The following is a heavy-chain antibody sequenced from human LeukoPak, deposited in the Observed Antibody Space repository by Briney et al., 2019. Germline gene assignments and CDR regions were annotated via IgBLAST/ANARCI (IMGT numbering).Heavy chain of an antibody. CDR2: INSDGSST. V-gene: IGHV3-74*01. D-gene: IGHD6-19*01. CDR1: GFTFSSYW. Sequence: PGGSLRLSCAASGFTFSSYWMHWVRQAPGKGLVWVSRINSDGSSTSYADSVKGRFTISRDNAKNTLYLQMNSLRAEDTAVYYCARDSFSIAVAGTRLGYFQHWGQGTLVTVSS. CDR3: ARDSFSIAVAGTRLGYFQH. J-gene: IGHJ1*01.